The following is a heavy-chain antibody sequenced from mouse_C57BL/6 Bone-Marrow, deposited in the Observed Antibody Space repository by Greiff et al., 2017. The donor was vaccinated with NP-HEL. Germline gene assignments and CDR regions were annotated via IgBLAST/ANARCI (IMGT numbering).Heavy chain of an antibody. CDR3: TRRGVYYFDY. V-gene: IGHV1-55*01. Sequence: VQLQQPGAELVKPGASVKMSCKASGYTFTSYWITWVKQRPGQGLEWIGDIYPGSGSTNYNEQFKSKATLTVDTSASTDYMQLSSLTSEDSAVYYCTRRGVYYFDYWGQGTTLTVSS. CDR1: GYTFTSYW. J-gene: IGHJ2*01. CDR2: IYPGSGST. D-gene: IGHD6-2*01.